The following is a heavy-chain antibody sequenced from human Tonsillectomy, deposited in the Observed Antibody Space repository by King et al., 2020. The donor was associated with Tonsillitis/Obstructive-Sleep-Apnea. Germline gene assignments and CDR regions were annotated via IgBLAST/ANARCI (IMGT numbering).Heavy chain of an antibody. CDR2: IWYDGSNK. CDR1: GFTFSSYG. V-gene: IGHV3-33*01. D-gene: IGHD3-16*01. CDR3: AGWGDGRRFDY. Sequence: VQLVESGGGVVQPGRSLRLSCAASGFTFSSYGMNWVRQAPGKGLEWVAVIWYDGSNKYYVDSVKGRFTIAREHSKNMLWLQMNSLRAEDTGVYYCAGWGDGRRFDYWGQGTLVTVSS. J-gene: IGHJ4*02.